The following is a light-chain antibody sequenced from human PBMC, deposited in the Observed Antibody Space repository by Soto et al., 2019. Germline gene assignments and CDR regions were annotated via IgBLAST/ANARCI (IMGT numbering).Light chain of an antibody. CDR1: SSDVGAYDY. CDR3: SSYTSSSTRL. Sequence: QSALTQPASVSGSLGQSITISCTGTSSDVGAYDYVSWYQQHPDKAPKLMIYEVSNRPSGVSNRFSGSKSVNTATLTISGLQAEDEADYYCSSYTSSSTRLFGTGTKLTVL. CDR2: EVS. V-gene: IGLV2-14*03. J-gene: IGLJ1*01.